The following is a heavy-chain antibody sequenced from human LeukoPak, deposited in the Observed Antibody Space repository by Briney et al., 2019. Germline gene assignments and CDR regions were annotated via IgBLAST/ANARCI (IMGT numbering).Heavy chain of an antibody. CDR3: ATLSYYYDSSGYYLDGDY. CDR2: ISGSGGST. J-gene: IGHJ4*02. V-gene: IGHV3-23*01. CDR1: GFTFSSYA. D-gene: IGHD3-22*01. Sequence: GGSLRLSCAASGFTFSSYATSWVRQAPGKGLEWVSAISGSGGSTYYADSVKGRFTISRDNSKNTLYLQMNSLRAEDTAVYYCATLSYYYDSSGYYLDGDYWGQGTLVTVSS.